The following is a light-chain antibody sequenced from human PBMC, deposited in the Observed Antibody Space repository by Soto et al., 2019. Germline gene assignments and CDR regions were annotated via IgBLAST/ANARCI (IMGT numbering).Light chain of an antibody. J-gene: IGKJ5*01. CDR2: GAS. CDR3: QQRQYWPPIT. V-gene: IGKV3-15*01. CDR1: QSVSTN. Sequence: EIVMTQSPTTLSVSPGERATLSCLASQSVSTNLAWYQQKPGQVPSLLIYGASTRASGIPARFSGSGSGTEFTLTIGSLQSEDFAVYYCQQRQYWPPITFGQGTRLEIK.